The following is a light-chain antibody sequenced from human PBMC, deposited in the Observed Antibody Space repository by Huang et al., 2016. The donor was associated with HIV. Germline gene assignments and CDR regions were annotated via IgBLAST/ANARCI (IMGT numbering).Light chain of an antibody. Sequence: IILTQSPATLSVSPGEGATRPCRASQSIGTDLAWYQQGPGQAPRLRVYGASTRATGVPVRVSGSGCGTQFNLTLSSLQSEDFETYFCQHYSNWPPLTFGGGTKVDI. CDR2: GAS. CDR1: QSIGTD. V-gene: IGKV3-15*01. J-gene: IGKJ4*01. CDR3: QHYSNWPPLT.